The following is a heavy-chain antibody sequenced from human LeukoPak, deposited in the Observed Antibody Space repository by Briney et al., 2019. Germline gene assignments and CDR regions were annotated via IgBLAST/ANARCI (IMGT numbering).Heavy chain of an antibody. CDR1: GGTFSSYA. V-gene: IGHV1-69*04. Sequence: SVKVSCKASGGTFSSYAISWVRQAPGQGLEWMGRVIPIFGIANYAQKFQGRVTITADKSTSTAYMELSSLRSEDTAVYYCVYGYSSGWEYFDYWGQGTLVTVSS. CDR2: VIPIFGIA. D-gene: IGHD6-19*01. J-gene: IGHJ4*02. CDR3: VYGYSSGWEYFDY.